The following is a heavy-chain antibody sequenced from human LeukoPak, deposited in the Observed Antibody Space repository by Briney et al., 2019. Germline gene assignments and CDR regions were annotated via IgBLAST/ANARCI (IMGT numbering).Heavy chain of an antibody. CDR3: ARFKYDFWSGSRSYYFYGMDV. J-gene: IGHJ6*02. V-gene: IGHV4-4*07. CDR1: GGSISSYY. Sequence: TSETLSLTCTVSGGSISSYYWSWIRQPAGKGLEWIGRIYTSGSTNYNPSLKSRVTMSVDTSKNQFSLKLSSVTAADTAVYYCARFKYDFWSGSRSYYFYGMDVWGQGTTVTVSS. D-gene: IGHD3-3*01. CDR2: IYTSGST.